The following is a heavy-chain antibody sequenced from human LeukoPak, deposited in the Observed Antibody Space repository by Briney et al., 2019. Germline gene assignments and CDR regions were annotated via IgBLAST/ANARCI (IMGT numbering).Heavy chain of an antibody. Sequence: GEALRSSCNGSGYSFTSYWISWAGQMPGKGREWMGRIDPSDSYTTYSPSFQGHVTISADKSISTAYLQWSSLKASDTAMYYCARIWFGDPSDAFDIWGQGTMVTVSS. V-gene: IGHV5-10-1*01. D-gene: IGHD3-10*01. CDR3: ARIWFGDPSDAFDI. J-gene: IGHJ3*02. CDR2: IDPSDSYT. CDR1: GYSFTSYW.